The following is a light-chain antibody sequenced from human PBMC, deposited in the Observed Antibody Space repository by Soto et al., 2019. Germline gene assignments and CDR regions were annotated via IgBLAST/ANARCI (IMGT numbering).Light chain of an antibody. J-gene: IGLJ1*01. CDR1: SSNIGAGCE. Sequence: QSVLTQPPSVSGAPGQRVTISCTGCSSNIGAGCEVHWYQHLPGKAPKLLIYGNTNRPSGVPDRFSGSKSGTSASLAITGLQAEDEADYHCASYAGGKNFYVFGTGTKLTVL. V-gene: IGLV1-40*01. CDR3: ASYAGGKNFYV. CDR2: GNT.